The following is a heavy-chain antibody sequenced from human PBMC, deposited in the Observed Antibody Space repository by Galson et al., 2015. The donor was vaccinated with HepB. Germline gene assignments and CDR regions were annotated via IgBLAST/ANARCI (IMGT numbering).Heavy chain of an antibody. V-gene: IGHV3-33*01. D-gene: IGHD3-22*01. CDR1: GFTFRSYG. J-gene: IGHJ5*02. Sequence: SLRLSCAASGFTFRSYGMHWVRQAPGKGLEWVAVIWYDGSKKYYADSVKGRFTISRDNSKNTLYLQMTSLRAEDTAVYYCATAGSEYFESSSHFQFDPWGQGTVVTVSS. CDR2: IWYDGSKK. CDR3: ATAGSEYFESSSHFQFDP.